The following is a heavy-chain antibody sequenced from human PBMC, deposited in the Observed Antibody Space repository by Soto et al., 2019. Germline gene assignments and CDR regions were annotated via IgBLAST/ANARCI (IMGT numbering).Heavy chain of an antibody. CDR1: GFTFSSYS. J-gene: IGHJ6*02. V-gene: IGHV3-48*01. Sequence: EVQLVESGGGLVQPGGSLRLSCAASGFTFSSYSMNWVRQAPGKGLEWVSYISSSSSSIYYADSVKGRFTISRDKAKNSLSRQMNRLRAEDTAVYYCARDQWGRSGMDVWGPGTTVTVSS. CDR3: ARDQWGRSGMDV. D-gene: IGHD1-26*01. CDR2: ISSSSSSI.